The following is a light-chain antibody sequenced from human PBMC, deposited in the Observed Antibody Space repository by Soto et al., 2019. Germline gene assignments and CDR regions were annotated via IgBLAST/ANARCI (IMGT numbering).Light chain of an antibody. CDR2: GAS. CDR3: QQYNSYSLT. CDR1: QSVSRTY. J-gene: IGKJ4*01. V-gene: IGKV3-20*01. Sequence: EIVLTQSPGTLSLSPGERATLSCRASQSVSRTYLAWYQHKPGQAPRLLIYGASTRATGIPDRFSGSGSGTDFTLTISRLEPEDFATYYCQQYNSYSLTFGGGTKVEIK.